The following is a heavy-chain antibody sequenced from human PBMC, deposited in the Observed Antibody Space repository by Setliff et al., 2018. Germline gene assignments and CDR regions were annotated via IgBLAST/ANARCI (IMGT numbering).Heavy chain of an antibody. V-gene: IGHV1-2*04. J-gene: IGHJ3*01. D-gene: IGHD3-16*01. CDR1: GYAFTDNY. CDR3: ARSDHLVVDGFDV. CDR2: XXXXXXXX. Sequence: ASVKVSCKTSGYAFTDNYIHWVRQAPGQGXXXXXXXXXXXXXXNLAXXXQGWVSMTRDTSITTAYMELSRLTSDDMAVYFCARSDHLVVDGFDVLGQGTMVT.